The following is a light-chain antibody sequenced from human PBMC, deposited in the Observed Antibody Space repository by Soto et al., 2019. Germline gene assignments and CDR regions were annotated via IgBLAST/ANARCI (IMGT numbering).Light chain of an antibody. CDR2: DDT. Sequence: SYELTQPPSGSVAPGQTARVTCGGNNIGRKSVHWYQQRPGQAPVLVVYDDTDRPSGIPERFSGSKSGNTATLTIGRVEAGDEADYYCQVWDTSSDSYVFGTGTKLTVL. V-gene: IGLV3-21*02. J-gene: IGLJ1*01. CDR1: NIGRKS. CDR3: QVWDTSSDSYV.